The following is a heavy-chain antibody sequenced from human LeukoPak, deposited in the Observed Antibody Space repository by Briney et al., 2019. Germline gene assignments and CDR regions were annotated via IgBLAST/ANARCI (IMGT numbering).Heavy chain of an antibody. V-gene: IGHV1-69*06. CDR1: GGTFSSYA. CDR2: IIPIFGTA. J-gene: IGHJ3*02. Sequence: SVKVSCKASGGTFSSYAISWVRQAPGQGLEWMGGIIPIFGTANYAQKFQGRVTITADKSTSTAYMELSSLRSEDTAVYYCARDRALYCSGGSWCPNDAFDIWGQGTMVTVSS. CDR3: ARDRALYCSGGSWCPNDAFDI. D-gene: IGHD2-15*01.